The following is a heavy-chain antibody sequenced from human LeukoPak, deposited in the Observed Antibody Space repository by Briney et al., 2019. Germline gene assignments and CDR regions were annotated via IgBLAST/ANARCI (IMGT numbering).Heavy chain of an antibody. Sequence: SETLSLTCTVSGGSIRGYYWTWIRQPPGKGLEWIGFIYYSGNTNYNPSLKSRVTISVDTSKNQFSLKLTSVTAADRAAYYCAREKESIDYGDSRISWYFDLWGRGTLVTVSS. J-gene: IGHJ2*01. CDR1: GGSIRGYY. V-gene: IGHV4-59*01. CDR2: IYYSGNT. CDR3: AREKESIDYGDSRISWYFDL. D-gene: IGHD4-17*01.